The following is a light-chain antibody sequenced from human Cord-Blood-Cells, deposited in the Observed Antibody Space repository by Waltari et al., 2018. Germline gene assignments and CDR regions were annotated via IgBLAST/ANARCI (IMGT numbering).Light chain of an antibody. J-gene: IGLJ1*01. CDR1: SSDVGGYNY. Sequence: QSALTQPASVSGSPGQSITISCTGTSSDVGGYNYVSWYQQHPGKAPKLMIYDVSNRPAGVSNRFSGSKSCNTASLTISGLQAEDEADYYCSSDTSSSTLYVFGTGTKVTVL. CDR2: DVS. CDR3: SSDTSSSTLYV. V-gene: IGLV2-14*01.